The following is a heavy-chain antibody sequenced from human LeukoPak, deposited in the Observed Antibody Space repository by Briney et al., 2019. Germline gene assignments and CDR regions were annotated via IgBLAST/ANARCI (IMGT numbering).Heavy chain of an antibody. CDR3: ARAATYYYYYYYMDV. CDR1: GYTFTSYG. D-gene: IGHD2-15*01. V-gene: IGHV1-18*01. Sequence: ASVKVSCKASGYTFTSYGISWVRQAPGQGLEWMGWISAYNGNTNYAQKLQGRVTMTTDTSTSTAYMELRSPRSDDTAVYYCARAATYYYYYYYMDVWGKGTTVTVSS. J-gene: IGHJ6*03. CDR2: ISAYNGNT.